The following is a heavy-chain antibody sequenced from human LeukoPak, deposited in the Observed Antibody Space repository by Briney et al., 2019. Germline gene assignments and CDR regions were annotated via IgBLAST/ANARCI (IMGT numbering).Heavy chain of an antibody. CDR3: ARGPSGYHNT. CDR2: ISSTSSYI. V-gene: IGHV3-21*01. Sequence: GGSLRLSCAASGFTFSRYTMNWDRQAPGKGLEWVSSISSTSSYIYYADSVKGRFTISRDNSKNTLYLQMNSLRAEDTAVYYCARGPSGYHNTGGQGTLVTVSS. J-gene: IGHJ4*02. CDR1: GFTFSRYT. D-gene: IGHD5-12*01.